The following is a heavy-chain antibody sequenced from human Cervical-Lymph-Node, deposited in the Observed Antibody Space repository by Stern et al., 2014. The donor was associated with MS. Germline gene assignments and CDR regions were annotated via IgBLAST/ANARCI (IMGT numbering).Heavy chain of an antibody. Sequence: VQLVESGGGVVQPGRSLGLSCGASGFTFSSRGMHWVRQAPGKGLEWLAIIYYDGSNRYYAASVKGRFTISRDNSKNPLYLQMNSLRAEDTAVYYCAREGGNTAEYFQHWGQGTLVTVSS. CDR1: GFTFSSRG. D-gene: IGHD4-23*01. V-gene: IGHV3-33*01. J-gene: IGHJ1*01. CDR3: AREGGNTAEYFQH. CDR2: IYYDGSNR.